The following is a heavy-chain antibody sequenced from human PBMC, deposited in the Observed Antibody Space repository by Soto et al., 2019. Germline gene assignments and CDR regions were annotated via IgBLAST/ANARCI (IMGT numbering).Heavy chain of an antibody. CDR2: IFWDDDK. J-gene: IGHJ4*02. V-gene: IGHV2-5*02. Sequence: QITLKESGPTLVKPTQTLTLTCTFPGFSLSASGMGVGWISQPPEKRLEWLELIFWDDDKRYSTSLKSKLTISKDTSKNQLVLTLTNVDPVERATNYCAHINSSTSGHFHYVSQGTQVTVSS. D-gene: IGHD1-26*01. CDR1: GFSLSASGMG. CDR3: AHINSSTSGHFHY.